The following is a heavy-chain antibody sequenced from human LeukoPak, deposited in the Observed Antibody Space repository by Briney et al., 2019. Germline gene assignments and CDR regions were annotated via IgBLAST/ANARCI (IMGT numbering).Heavy chain of an antibody. CDR3: ARDSNSSSFDY. CDR1: GYTFTSHY. V-gene: IGHV1-46*01. Sequence: ASVKVSCKASGYTFTSHYMHWVRQAPGQGLEWMGIINPSDGSTPSAQKFQGRVTVTRDTSTSTVYMELSSLRSEDTAVYYCARDSNSSSFDYWGQGILVTVSS. CDR2: INPSDGST. J-gene: IGHJ4*02. D-gene: IGHD6-6*01.